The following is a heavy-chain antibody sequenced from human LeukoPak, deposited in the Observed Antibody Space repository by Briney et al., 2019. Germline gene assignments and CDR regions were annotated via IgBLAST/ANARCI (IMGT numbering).Heavy chain of an antibody. V-gene: IGHV3-9*01. D-gene: IGHD2-2*01. CDR1: GFTFDDYA. CDR2: ISWNSGSI. CDR3: AKAAGYCISTSCPNWFDP. Sequence: GRSLRLSCAASGFTFDDYAMHWVRQAPGKGLEWVSGISWNSGSIGYADSVKGRFTISRDNAKNSLYLQMNSLRAEDTALYYCAKAAGYCISTSCPNWFDPWGQGTLVTVSS. J-gene: IGHJ5*02.